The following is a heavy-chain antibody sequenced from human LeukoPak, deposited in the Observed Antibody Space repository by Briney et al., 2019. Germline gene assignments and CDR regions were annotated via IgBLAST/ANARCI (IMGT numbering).Heavy chain of an antibody. J-gene: IGHJ4*02. V-gene: IGHV3-33*01. Sequence: GGSLRLSCAESGFTFSIYGMHWVRQAPGKGLEWVGVICNDGSNKYYADSVKGRFTISRDNSKNTLYLQMNSLRAEDTAVYSCARASGPFDYWGQGTLVTVSS. CDR2: ICNDGSNK. CDR1: GFTFSIYG. D-gene: IGHD3-10*01. CDR3: ARASGPFDY.